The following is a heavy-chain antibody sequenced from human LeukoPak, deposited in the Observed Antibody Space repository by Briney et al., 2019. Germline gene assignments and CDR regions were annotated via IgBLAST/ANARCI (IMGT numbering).Heavy chain of an antibody. Sequence: GGSLRLSCAASGFPFTDSSMTWVRQAPGKGLEWVSSITTSGSYIYYADSVKVRFTISRDNAKDSLYLQMTSLRAEDTAVYYCARHRTASDYWGQGTLVTVSS. J-gene: IGHJ4*02. CDR1: GFPFTDSS. D-gene: IGHD3-16*02. V-gene: IGHV3-21*01. CDR2: ITTSGSYI. CDR3: ARHRTASDY.